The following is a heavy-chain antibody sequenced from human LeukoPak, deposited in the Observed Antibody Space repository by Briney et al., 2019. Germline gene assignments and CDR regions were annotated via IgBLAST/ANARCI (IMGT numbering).Heavy chain of an antibody. CDR2: IYYSGST. CDR1: GGSISSYY. Sequence: SETLSLTCTVSGGSISSYYWSWIRQPPGKGLEWIGYIYYSGSTNYNPSLKSRVTISVDTPKNQFSLKLSSVTAADTAVYYCARDLGIYGMDVWGQGTTVTVSS. J-gene: IGHJ6*02. V-gene: IGHV4-59*01. CDR3: ARDLGIYGMDV.